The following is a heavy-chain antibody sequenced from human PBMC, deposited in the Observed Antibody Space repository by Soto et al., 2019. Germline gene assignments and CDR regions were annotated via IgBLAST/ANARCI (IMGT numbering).Heavy chain of an antibody. V-gene: IGHV4-31*03. CDR2: IYYSGST. CDR3: ASMVTNWFDP. J-gene: IGHJ5*02. Sequence: SETLSLTCTVSGGSISSGGYYWSWVRQHPGKGPEWIGNIYYSGSTNCNPSLKSRVTMSEDTSKNQFSLKLSSVTAADTAVYYCASMVTNWFDPWGQGILVTVSS. CDR1: GGSISSGGYY. D-gene: IGHD4-17*01.